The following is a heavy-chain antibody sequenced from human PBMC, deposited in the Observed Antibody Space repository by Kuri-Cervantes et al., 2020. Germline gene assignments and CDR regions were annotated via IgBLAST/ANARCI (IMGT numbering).Heavy chain of an antibody. V-gene: IGHV1-69*06. CDR1: GYTFTSYA. CDR2: IIPIFGTA. Sequence: SVKVSCKASGYTFTSYAMNWVRQAPGQGLEWMGGIIPIFGTANYAQKFQGRVTITADKSTSTAYMELSSLRSEDTAVYYCASGVGSPTYFDYWGQGTLVTVSS. CDR3: ASGVGSPTYFDY. D-gene: IGHD3-3*01. J-gene: IGHJ4*02.